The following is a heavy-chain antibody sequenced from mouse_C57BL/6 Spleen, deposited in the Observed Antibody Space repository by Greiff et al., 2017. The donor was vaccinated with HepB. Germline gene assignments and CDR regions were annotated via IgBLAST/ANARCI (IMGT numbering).Heavy chain of an antibody. D-gene: IGHD2-2*01. CDR1: GFTFSDYG. Sequence: EVMLVESGGGLVKPGGSLKLSCAASGFTFSDYGMHWVRQAPEKGLEWVAYISSGSSTIYYADTVKGRFTISRDNAKNTLFLQMTRLRSEDTAMYYCARPHYGYDEGYFDVWGTGTTVTVSS. J-gene: IGHJ1*03. V-gene: IGHV5-17*01. CDR2: ISSGSSTI. CDR3: ARPHYGYDEGYFDV.